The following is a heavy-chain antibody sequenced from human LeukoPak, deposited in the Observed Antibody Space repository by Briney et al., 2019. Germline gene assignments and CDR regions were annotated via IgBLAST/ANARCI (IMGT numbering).Heavy chain of an antibody. CDR3: ASSGWSSYYGMDV. CDR2: ISGDGYST. J-gene: IGHJ6*02. V-gene: IGHV3-43*02. D-gene: IGHD6-19*01. Sequence: PGGSLRLSCAASGFTFDDYAMHWVPQAPGEGLEWVSLISGDGYSTYYADSVKGRLTISRDNSKNSPYLQMNSLRTEDTALYYCASSGWSSYYGMDVWGQGTTVTVSS. CDR1: GFTFDDYA.